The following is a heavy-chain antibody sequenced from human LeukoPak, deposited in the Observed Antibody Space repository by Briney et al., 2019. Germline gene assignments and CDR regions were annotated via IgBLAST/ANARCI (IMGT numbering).Heavy chain of an antibody. CDR2: ISAYNGNT. CDR1: GYTFTSYG. V-gene: IGHV1-18*01. D-gene: IGHD4-11*01. Sequence: GASVKVSCKASGYTFTSYGISWVRQAPGQGLEWMGWISAYNGNTNYAQKFQGRVTMTRNTSISTAYMELSSLRSEDTAVYYCARGTPDGISNYWPYYYYYYGMDVWGQGTTVTVSS. J-gene: IGHJ6*02. CDR3: ARGTPDGISNYWPYYYYYYGMDV.